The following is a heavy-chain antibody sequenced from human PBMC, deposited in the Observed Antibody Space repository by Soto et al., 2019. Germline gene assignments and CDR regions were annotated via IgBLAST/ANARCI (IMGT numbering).Heavy chain of an antibody. CDR1: GFTFSGSA. CDR3: TRHLQVQHYYYYMDV. V-gene: IGHV3-73*01. D-gene: IGHD5-18*01. Sequence: GGSLRLSCAASGFTFSGSAMHWVRQASGKGLEWVGRIRSKANSYATAYAASVKGRFTISRDDSKNTAYLQMNSLKTEDTAVYYCTRHLQVQHYYYYMDVWGKGTMVTVSS. J-gene: IGHJ6*03. CDR2: IRSKANSYAT.